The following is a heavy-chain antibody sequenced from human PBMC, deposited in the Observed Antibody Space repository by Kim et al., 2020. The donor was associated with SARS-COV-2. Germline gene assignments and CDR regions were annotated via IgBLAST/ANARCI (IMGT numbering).Heavy chain of an antibody. CDR3: AKFYGSGNYRDY. Sequence: YGESGKGRFTISRDNDKDSLYLQMNSLRAEDTAVYYCAKFYGSGNYRDYWGQGTLVTVSS. V-gene: IGHV3-7*01. J-gene: IGHJ4*02. D-gene: IGHD3-10*01.